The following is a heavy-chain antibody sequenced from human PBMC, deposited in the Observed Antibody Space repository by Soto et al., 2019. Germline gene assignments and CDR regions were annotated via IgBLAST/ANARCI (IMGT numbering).Heavy chain of an antibody. CDR1: GFTVSNTY. CDR3: ARALPVAKGGFDP. Sequence: EVQLVETGGGMIQPGGSLRLSCAASGFTVSNTYMTWVRQPPGKGLECVSVIYTAGGTNYADSVKGRFIISRDNSKNTLSLQMNSLRAEDTAVYYCARALPVAKGGFDPWGQGTLVTVSS. CDR2: IYTAGGT. J-gene: IGHJ5*02. V-gene: IGHV3-53*02.